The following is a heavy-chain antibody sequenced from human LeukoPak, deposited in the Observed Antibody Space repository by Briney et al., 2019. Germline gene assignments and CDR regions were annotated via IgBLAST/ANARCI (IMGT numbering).Heavy chain of an antibody. Sequence: ASVKVSCKASGYTFTSYGISWVRQAPGQGLEWMGWISAYNGNTNYAQKLQSRVTMTTDTSTSTAYMELRSLRSDDTAVYYCARDSGGRYYYDSSGYLPFDYWGQGTLVTVSS. CDR3: ARDSGGRYYYDSSGYLPFDY. J-gene: IGHJ4*02. CDR2: ISAYNGNT. CDR1: GYTFTSYG. D-gene: IGHD3-22*01. V-gene: IGHV1-18*01.